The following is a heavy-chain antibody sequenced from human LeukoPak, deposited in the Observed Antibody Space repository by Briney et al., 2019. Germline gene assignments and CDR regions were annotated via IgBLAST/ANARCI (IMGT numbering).Heavy chain of an antibody. V-gene: IGHV3-48*03. J-gene: IGHJ4*02. CDR1: GFTFSSYE. CDR3: VRTGTRYSGSDPYYFDY. D-gene: IGHD1-26*01. Sequence: PGGSLRLSCAASGFTFSSYEMNWVRQAPGKGLEWVSYISSSGSTIYYADSVKGRFTISRDNAKTSLYLQMNSLRAEDTAVYYCVRTGTRYSGSDPYYFDYWGQGTLVTVSS. CDR2: ISSSGSTI.